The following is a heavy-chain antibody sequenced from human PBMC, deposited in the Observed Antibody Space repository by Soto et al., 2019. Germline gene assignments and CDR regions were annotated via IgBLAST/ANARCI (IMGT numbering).Heavy chain of an antibody. Sequence: QVQLVESGGGVVQPGRSLRLSCGASGFKFSTYGMHWVRQAPGKGLEWVAVISYDGNNKDYADSVKGRFTISRDNSKNTSYLQMTSLRAEETAVYYCAKGLVGYVFGVQDYYFGMDVWGQGTMVAVSS. D-gene: IGHD1-26*01. CDR1: GFKFSTYG. CDR3: AKGLVGYVFGVQDYYFGMDV. V-gene: IGHV3-30*18. CDR2: ISYDGNNK. J-gene: IGHJ6*02.